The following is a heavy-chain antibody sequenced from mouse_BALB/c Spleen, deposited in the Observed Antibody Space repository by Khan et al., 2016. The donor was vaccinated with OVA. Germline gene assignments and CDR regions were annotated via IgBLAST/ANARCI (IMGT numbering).Heavy chain of an antibody. J-gene: IGHJ3*01. D-gene: IGHD1-1*01. CDR2: IYPFNDDT. Sequence: VQLQQSGPGLVKPGASVKMSCKASGYTFTSYVMHWVKQKPGLGLEWIGYIYPFNDDTKYNEKFKGKATLTSDRSSSTAYMVLSSLTSEDSAVYCCSQVCTYYVSFAYWGQGTLVTVSA. V-gene: IGHV1S136*01. CDR1: GYTFTSYV. CDR3: SQVCTYYVSFAY.